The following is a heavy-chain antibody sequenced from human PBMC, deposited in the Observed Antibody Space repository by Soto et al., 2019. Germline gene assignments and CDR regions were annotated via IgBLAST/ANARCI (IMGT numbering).Heavy chain of an antibody. J-gene: IGHJ6*02. D-gene: IGHD6-13*01. CDR1: GYTFTSYG. CDR2: ISAYNGNT. V-gene: IGHV1-18*04. Sequence: GASVKVSCKASGYTFTSYGISWVRQAPGQGLEWMGWISAYNGNTNYAQKLQGRVTMTTDTSTSTAYMELRSLRSDDTAVYYCARVGSSSWYSYYYGMDVWGQGTTVTVSS. CDR3: ARVGSSSWYSYYYGMDV.